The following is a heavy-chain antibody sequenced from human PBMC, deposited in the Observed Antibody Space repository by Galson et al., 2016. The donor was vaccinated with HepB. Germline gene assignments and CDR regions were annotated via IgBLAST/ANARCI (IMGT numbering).Heavy chain of an antibody. CDR3: ARPIWTHGPNALDV. CDR2: INSAGSDT. J-gene: IGHJ6*02. V-gene: IGHV3-74*01. D-gene: IGHD3-9*01. Sequence: SLRLSCAASGFPFSSYWMYWVRQSPEKGLVWVSRINSAGSDTSYAGSVRGRFSTSRDNARNTLYLQMNGLRVEDTAIYYCARPIWTHGPNALDVWGQGTTVTVSS. CDR1: GFPFSSYW.